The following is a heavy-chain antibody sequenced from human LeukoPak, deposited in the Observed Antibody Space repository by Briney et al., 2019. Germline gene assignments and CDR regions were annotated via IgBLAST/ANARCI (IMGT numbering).Heavy chain of an antibody. CDR3: ASEYYDILTGSLDY. J-gene: IGHJ4*02. CDR1: GYRFTRYY. CDR2: INPHSGGT. D-gene: IGHD3-9*01. V-gene: IGHV1-2*02. Sequence: ASVKVSCKASGYRFTRYYIHWVRQAPGQGLEWMGWINPHSGGTQFAQKFQGRVTMTRGTATSTAYMEVSRLRSDDAAVYYCASEYYDILTGSLDYWGQGTLVTVSS.